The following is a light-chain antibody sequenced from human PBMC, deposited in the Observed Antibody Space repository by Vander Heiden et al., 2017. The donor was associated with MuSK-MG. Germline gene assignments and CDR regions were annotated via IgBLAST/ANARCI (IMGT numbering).Light chain of an antibody. CDR2: DVS. V-gene: IGLV2-14*01. CDR1: SSDVGGYNY. CDR3: SADTSSSTYV. J-gene: IGLJ1*01. Sequence: QSALTQPASVSGSPGQSITISCTGTSSDVGGYNYVSWYQQHPGKAPNLMIYDVSNRPAGVSNRFSGSKSGNTASLTISGLQDEDEADYYCSADTSSSTYVFGTGTKVTVL.